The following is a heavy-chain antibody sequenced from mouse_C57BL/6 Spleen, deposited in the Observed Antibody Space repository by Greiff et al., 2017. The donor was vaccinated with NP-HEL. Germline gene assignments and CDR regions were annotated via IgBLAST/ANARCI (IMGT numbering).Heavy chain of an antibody. CDR2: IDPETGGT. Sequence: VKLQQSGAELVRPGASVTLSCKASGYTFTDYEMHWVKQTPVHGLEWIGAIDPETGGTAYNQKFKGKAILTADKSSSTAYMELRSLTSADAAVYYCTREFDYWGQGTTLTVSS. J-gene: IGHJ2*01. CDR3: TREFDY. CDR1: GYTFTDYE. V-gene: IGHV1-15*01.